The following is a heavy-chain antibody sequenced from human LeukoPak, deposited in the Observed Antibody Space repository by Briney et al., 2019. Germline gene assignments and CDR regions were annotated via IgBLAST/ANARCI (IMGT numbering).Heavy chain of an antibody. CDR2: IYHSGST. V-gene: IGHV4-4*02. CDR3: ARLYSSSRFYYYYYMDV. D-gene: IGHD6-13*01. Sequence: LETLSLTCAVSGGSISSSNWWSWVRQPPGRGLERIGEIYHSGSTNYNPSLKSRVTISVDTSKNQFSLKLSSVTAADTAVYYCARLYSSSRFYYYYYMDVWGKGTTVTISS. J-gene: IGHJ6*03. CDR1: GGSISSSNW.